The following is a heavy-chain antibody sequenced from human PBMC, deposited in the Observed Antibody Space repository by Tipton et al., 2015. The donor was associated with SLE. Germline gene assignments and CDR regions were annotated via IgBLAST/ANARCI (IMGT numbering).Heavy chain of an antibody. CDR2: ISAYNGKT. J-gene: IGHJ6*03. V-gene: IGHV1-18*01. D-gene: IGHD3-3*01. CDR3: ARQLEWRSGGVYYSRYDMDV. CDR1: GYTFTHYG. Sequence: QSGAEVKKPGASVKVSCKASGYTFTHYGVSWVRQAPGQGLEWMGWISAYNGKTLYAQKFQDRVTMTTDTSTTTGYMELRNLKSDDTAVYFCARQLEWRSGGVYYSRYDMDVWGKGTTVTISS.